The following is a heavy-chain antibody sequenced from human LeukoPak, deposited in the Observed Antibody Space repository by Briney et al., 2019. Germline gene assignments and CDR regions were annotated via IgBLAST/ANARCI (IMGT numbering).Heavy chain of an antibody. J-gene: IGHJ6*03. Sequence: PGGSLRLSCAASGFTFDDFGMSWVRQVPGKGLEWVSGINWNGASTGYADSVKGRFTISRDNAKNSLYLQMNSLRAEDTALYYCARRVDGSGRYSGYYYYYMDVWGKGTTVTISS. CDR2: INWNGAST. CDR3: ARRVDGSGRYSGYYYYYMDV. V-gene: IGHV3-20*04. CDR1: GFTFDDFG. D-gene: IGHD3-10*01.